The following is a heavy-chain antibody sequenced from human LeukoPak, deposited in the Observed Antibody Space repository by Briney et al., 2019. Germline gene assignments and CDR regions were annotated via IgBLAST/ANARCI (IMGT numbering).Heavy chain of an antibody. CDR1: GGSISSYY. J-gene: IGHJ4*02. CDR3: AREAGTNEYYFDY. CDR2: IYYSGIT. V-gene: IGHV4-59*01. D-gene: IGHD2-8*01. Sequence: KPSETLSLTCTVSGGSISSYYWSWLRQPPGKGLDWIGYIYYSGITNYNPSLKSRVTISVDTSKNQFSLRLSSVTAADTAVYYCAREAGTNEYYFDYWGQGTLVTVSS.